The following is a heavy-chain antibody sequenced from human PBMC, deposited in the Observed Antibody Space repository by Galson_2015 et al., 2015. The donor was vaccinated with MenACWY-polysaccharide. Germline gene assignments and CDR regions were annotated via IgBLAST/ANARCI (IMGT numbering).Heavy chain of an antibody. CDR1: GFTFSSYA. Sequence: SLRLSCAGSGFTFSSYAMTWVRQAPGKGLEWVSSINANGDSAHYADSVTGRFFTSRDKSTNTLFLQMNGLTTEDTAVYYCFLVGTGGRVYRGRGVLVIVPS. CDR3: FLVGTGGRVY. J-gene: IGHJ4*02. D-gene: IGHD1-26*01. CDR2: INANGDSA. V-gene: IGHV3-23*01.